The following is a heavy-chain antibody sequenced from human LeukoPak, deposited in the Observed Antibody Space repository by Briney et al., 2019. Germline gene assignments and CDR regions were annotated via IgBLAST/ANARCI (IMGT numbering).Heavy chain of an antibody. V-gene: IGHV3-48*03. CDR1: GFNFASYE. CDR3: ARDTLDGPFVISLDY. D-gene: IGHD2/OR15-2a*01. CDR2: ISSDGHVE. Sequence: GGSLRLSCAASGFNFASYEMNWVRQTPGKGLEWVSHISSDGHVETYVDSVRGRFTMSRDNAKDLLFLQMNGLRAEDTAVYYCARDTLDGPFVISLDYWGQGALVTVSS. J-gene: IGHJ4*02.